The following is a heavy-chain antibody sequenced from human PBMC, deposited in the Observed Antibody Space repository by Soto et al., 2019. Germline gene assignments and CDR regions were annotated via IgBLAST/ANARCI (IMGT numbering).Heavy chain of an antibody. CDR1: GFTFSNFA. J-gene: IGHJ6*03. V-gene: IGHV3-23*01. CDR3: AKHSGASMNYYMDV. D-gene: IGHD3-10*01. CDR2: IRGTDGTS. Sequence: GGSLRLSCAASGFTFSNFAMSWVRQAPGKGLEWMSTIRGTDGTSVYADSVKGRFTISRDDSRNTLYLQMDSLSVEDTAIYYCAKHSGASMNYYMDVWGKGTTVTVSS.